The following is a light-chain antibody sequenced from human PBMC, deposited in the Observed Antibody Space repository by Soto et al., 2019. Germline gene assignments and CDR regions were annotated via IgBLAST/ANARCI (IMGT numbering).Light chain of an antibody. V-gene: IGKV3-15*01. CDR3: QQYSIWRT. CDR1: ESVSTN. J-gene: IGKJ1*01. Sequence: EIEMTQSPATLSLAPGERVTLSCRASESVSTNLAWYQQKAGQAPRLLIYGASTRATGIPGRFSGSGSGTEFTLPIRGLQSEDFAFYYCQQYSIWRTLGQGTKLEIK. CDR2: GAS.